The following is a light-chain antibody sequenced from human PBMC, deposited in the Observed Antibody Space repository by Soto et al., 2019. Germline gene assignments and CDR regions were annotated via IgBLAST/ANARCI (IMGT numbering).Light chain of an antibody. CDR3: CSHPSYTTRV. Sequence: QSVLTQPASVSGSPGQSIAISCPGTSSDVGGYNYVSLYQQHPRQAPKLIIPEVSDRPSGISYRFSGSKSGNPASLTISGLQADDEADYYCCSHPSYTTRVFGTGTKVTVL. J-gene: IGLJ1*01. CDR2: EVS. V-gene: IGLV2-14*01. CDR1: SSDVGGYNY.